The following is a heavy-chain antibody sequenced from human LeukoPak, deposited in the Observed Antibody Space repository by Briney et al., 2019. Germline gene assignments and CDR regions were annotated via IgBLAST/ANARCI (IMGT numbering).Heavy chain of an antibody. V-gene: IGHV1-18*01. J-gene: IGHJ5*02. D-gene: IGHD3-3*01. CDR1: GYTFTSYG. CDR2: ISANNGST. CDR3: ARGRGFHTIRYTWFDP. Sequence: ASVKLSCKGSGYTFTSYGMNWVRHAPGQGLEWMGRISANNGSTKYAQKFQGRVTLTTDTSTTTAYMELRSLRSDDTAVYFCARGRGFHTIRYTWFDPWGQGTLVTVSS.